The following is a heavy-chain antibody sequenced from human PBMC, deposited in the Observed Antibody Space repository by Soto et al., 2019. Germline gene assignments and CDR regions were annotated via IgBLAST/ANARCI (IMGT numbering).Heavy chain of an antibody. D-gene: IGHD3-16*01. CDR2: ISGSGGTT. Sequence: EVQLLESGGGLVQPGGSLRPSCAASGFTFSNTAMTWVRQAPGKGLAWVSTISGSGGTTFYADSVKGRFSISRDNSKNTLYLQVNSLRAEDSAVYYCAKEGAYFGQIDYWGQGTLVTVSS. J-gene: IGHJ4*02. V-gene: IGHV3-23*01. CDR3: AKEGAYFGQIDY. CDR1: GFTFSNTA.